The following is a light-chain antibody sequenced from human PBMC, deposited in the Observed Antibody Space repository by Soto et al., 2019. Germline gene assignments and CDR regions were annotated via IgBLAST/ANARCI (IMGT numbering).Light chain of an antibody. CDR2: EVS. Sequence: QSALTQPASVSGSPGQSITISCTGTSSDVGGYNYVSWHQLHPGKAPKLMVYEVSNRPSGVSNRFSGSKSGNTASLTISGLQAEDEADYYCSSYTSSSTYVFATGTKLTVL. V-gene: IGLV2-14*01. CDR3: SSYTSSSTYV. J-gene: IGLJ1*01. CDR1: SSDVGGYNY.